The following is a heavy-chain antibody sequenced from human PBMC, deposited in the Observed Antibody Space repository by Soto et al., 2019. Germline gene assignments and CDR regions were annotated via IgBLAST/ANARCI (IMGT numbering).Heavy chain of an antibody. CDR1: GFSLTTSGVG. V-gene: IGHV2-5*01. CDR2: IYWSGDE. D-gene: IGHD6-6*01. J-gene: IGHJ3*01. Sequence: SGPTLVNPTQTPTLTCSFSGFSLTTSGVGVGWIRQPPGKALEWLAHIYWSGDEHYRPSLKSRLSIMKAASKNQVVLTMTNMDPVDTATYYCARGIATRPVFAFDVWGQGTMVTVSS. CDR3: ARGIATRPVFAFDV.